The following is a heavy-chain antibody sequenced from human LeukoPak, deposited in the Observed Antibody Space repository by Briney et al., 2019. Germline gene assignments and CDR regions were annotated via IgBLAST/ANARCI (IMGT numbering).Heavy chain of an antibody. CDR3: ARVGSSSKKFDY. CDR2: INHSGST. Sequence: SETLSLTCAVYGGSFSGYYWSWIRQPPGKGLEWIGEINHSGSTNYNPSLKSRVTISVDTSKNQFSLKLSSVTAADTAVYYCARVGSSSKKFDYWGQGTLVTVSS. V-gene: IGHV4-34*01. CDR1: GGSFSGYY. J-gene: IGHJ4*02. D-gene: IGHD6-13*01.